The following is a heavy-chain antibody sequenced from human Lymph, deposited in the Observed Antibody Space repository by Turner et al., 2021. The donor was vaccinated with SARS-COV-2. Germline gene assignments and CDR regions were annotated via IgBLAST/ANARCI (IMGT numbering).Heavy chain of an antibody. CDR2: ISPSLGIE. V-gene: IGHV1-69*04. Sequence: HVQLVQSGAEVKKPGSSVTVSYKASGGTFITSVLSWVRQAPGQGRGWMGRISPSLGIENYAQKVQGRVTITTDKSSITANRERSSVRAEDTAVCHCAGRHSGNYDAFDIWGQGTMVTVSS. CDR1: GGTFITSV. D-gene: IGHD1-26*01. J-gene: IGHJ3*02. CDR3: AGRHSGNYDAFDI.